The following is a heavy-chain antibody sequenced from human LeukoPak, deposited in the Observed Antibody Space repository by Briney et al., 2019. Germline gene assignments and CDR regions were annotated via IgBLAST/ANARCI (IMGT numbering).Heavy chain of an antibody. CDR3: ARVLYYYDSSGYGYYYGMDV. D-gene: IGHD3-22*01. CDR1: GFTFSSYD. V-gene: IGHV3-13*01. CDR2: IGTAGDT. Sequence: GGSLRLSCAASGFTFSSYDMHWVRQATGKGLEWVSAIGTAGDTYYPGSVKGRFTISRENAKNSLYLQMNSLRAGDTAVYYCARVLYYYDSSGYGYYYGMDVWAKGPRSPSP. J-gene: IGHJ6*02.